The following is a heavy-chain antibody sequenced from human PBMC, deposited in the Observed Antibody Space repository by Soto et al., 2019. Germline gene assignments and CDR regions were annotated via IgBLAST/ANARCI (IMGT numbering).Heavy chain of an antibody. D-gene: IGHD6-6*01. J-gene: IGHJ4*02. V-gene: IGHV3-11*01. CDR2: IDSRGRTL. CDR1: GFTFSDYS. Sequence: GGSLRLSCVASGFTFSDYSISWIRQAPGQGLEWLALIDSRGRTLSYADSVRGRFTTSRYNAVNTVDLQRDSLRGDDMAVYDCARQAARNYIDSWGQG. CDR3: ARQAARNYIDS.